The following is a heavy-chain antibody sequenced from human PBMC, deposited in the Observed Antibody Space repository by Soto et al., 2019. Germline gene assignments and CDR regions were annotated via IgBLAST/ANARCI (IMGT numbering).Heavy chain of an antibody. J-gene: IGHJ4*02. V-gene: IGHV1-69*02. Sequence: ASVKVSCKASGGTFSSYTISWVRQAPGQGLEWMGRIIPILGIANYAQKFQGRVTITADKSTSTAYMELSSLRSEDTAVYYCARGGDYRDYDMYWGQGTLVTVSS. CDR2: IIPILGIA. CDR3: ARGGDYRDYDMY. CDR1: GGTFSSYT. D-gene: IGHD4-17*01.